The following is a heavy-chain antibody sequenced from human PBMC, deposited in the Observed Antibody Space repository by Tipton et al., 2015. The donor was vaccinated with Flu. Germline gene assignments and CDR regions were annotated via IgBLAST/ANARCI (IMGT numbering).Heavy chain of an antibody. D-gene: IGHD3-10*02. CDR3: ARLSYYDVDLKNFYFDY. Sequence: QVQLVQSGAEVKPSETLSLTCTVSSGSIRSTNYFCAWIRQPPGKRLELIGRIYPSGTTYYNPSLKSRVTISVDTSKSQFSLMLRSVTAADTAVYYCARLSYYDVDLKNFYFDYWGQGALVTVSS. V-gene: IGHV4-39*01. J-gene: IGHJ4*02. CDR2: IYPSGTT. CDR1: SGSIRSTNYF.